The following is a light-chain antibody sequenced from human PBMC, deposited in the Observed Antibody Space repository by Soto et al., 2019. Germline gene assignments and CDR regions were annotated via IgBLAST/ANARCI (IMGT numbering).Light chain of an antibody. Sequence: EIVMTQSPATLSVSPGERATLSCRASQSVSSNLAWYRQKPGQAPRLLIYGASTRATGIPARFSGSGSGTEFTITISSLQSEDFAVYYCQQYNNWPPRTFGQGTKVEIK. CDR2: GAS. CDR1: QSVSSN. J-gene: IGKJ1*01. CDR3: QQYNNWPPRT. V-gene: IGKV3-15*01.